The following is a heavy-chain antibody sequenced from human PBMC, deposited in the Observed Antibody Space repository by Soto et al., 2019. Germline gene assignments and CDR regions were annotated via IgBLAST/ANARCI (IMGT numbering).Heavy chain of an antibody. CDR3: ASRGDQWLVRPFDS. D-gene: IGHD6-19*01. J-gene: IGHJ4*02. CDR1: GGSISHYY. CDR2: IFYSGNS. Sequence: TLSLTCTVSGGSISHYYWSWIRQSPGKGLEWIGFIFYSGNSNYNPSLKSRVSMSVDMAKNQFSLKLTSVTAADTAMYYCASRGDQWLVRPFDSWGQGALVTVSS. V-gene: IGHV4-59*01.